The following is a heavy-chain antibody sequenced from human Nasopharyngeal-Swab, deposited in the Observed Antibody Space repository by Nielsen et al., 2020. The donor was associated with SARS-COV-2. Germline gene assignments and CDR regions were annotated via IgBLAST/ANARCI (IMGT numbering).Heavy chain of an antibody. CDR3: ARDALGDVVPRTIDY. J-gene: IGHJ4*02. Sequence: ASGKVSCKASGYTFTSYGISWVRKDPGQGLEWMGWISAYNGNTNYAQKLQGRVTMTTDTSTSTAYMELRSLRSDDTAVYYCARDALGDVVPRTIDYWGQGTLVTVSS. V-gene: IGHV1-18*01. CDR2: ISAYNGNT. D-gene: IGHD2-2*01. CDR1: GYTFTSYG.